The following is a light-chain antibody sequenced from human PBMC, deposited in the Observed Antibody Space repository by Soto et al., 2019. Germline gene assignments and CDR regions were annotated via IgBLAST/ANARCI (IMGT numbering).Light chain of an antibody. J-gene: IGLJ2*01. CDR3: CSYAGSSTDVV. V-gene: IGLV2-23*01. CDR2: EGS. CDR1: SIDVGSYIL. Sequence: QSALTQPASVSGSPGQSITISCTGTSIDVGSYILVSWYQQHPGKAPKLMIYEGSKRPSGVSNRFSGSKSGNTASLTISGLQAEDEADYYCCSYAGSSTDVVFGGGTKLTVL.